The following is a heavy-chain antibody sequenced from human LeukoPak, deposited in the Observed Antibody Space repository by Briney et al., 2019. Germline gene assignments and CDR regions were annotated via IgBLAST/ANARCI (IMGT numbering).Heavy chain of an antibody. Sequence: GRSLRLSCAASGFTFSSYGIHWARQAPGKGLEWVAVISYDGSNKYYADSVKGRFTISRDNSKNTLYLQMNSLRTEDTAVYYCAKETAAKYSSGWTGGGPSLQYWGQGTLVTVSS. D-gene: IGHD6-19*01. CDR1: GFTFSSYG. CDR2: ISYDGSNK. V-gene: IGHV3-30*18. CDR3: AKETAAKYSSGWTGGGPSLQY. J-gene: IGHJ4*02.